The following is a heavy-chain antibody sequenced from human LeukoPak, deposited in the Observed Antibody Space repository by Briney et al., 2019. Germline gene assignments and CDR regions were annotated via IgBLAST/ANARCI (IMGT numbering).Heavy chain of an antibody. Sequence: PGGSLRLSCAASGFTFSSFAMSWVRQAPGKGLEWVSSISGSGESTYYADYVKGRFTVSRDNSKNTVNLQLNSLRAEDTAVYYCAKDAIGQYRPYYFDCWGQGTLVTVFS. CDR3: AKDAIGQYRPYYFDC. CDR2: ISGSGEST. V-gene: IGHV3-23*01. D-gene: IGHD3-16*02. CDR1: GFTFSSFA. J-gene: IGHJ4*02.